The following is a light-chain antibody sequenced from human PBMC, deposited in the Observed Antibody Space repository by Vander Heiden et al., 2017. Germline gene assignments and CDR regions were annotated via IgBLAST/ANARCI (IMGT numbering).Light chain of an antibody. V-gene: IGLV2-11*01. Sequence: QSALTPPRSVSGSPGQSVTISCTGTSSDVGGYNYVSWYQQHPGKAPKLMIDDVSKRPAGVPDRFSGSKSGNTASLTISGLQAEDEADYYCCSYAGSYTRVFGGGTKLTVL. J-gene: IGLJ3*02. CDR2: DVS. CDR3: CSYAGSYTRV. CDR1: SSDVGGYNY.